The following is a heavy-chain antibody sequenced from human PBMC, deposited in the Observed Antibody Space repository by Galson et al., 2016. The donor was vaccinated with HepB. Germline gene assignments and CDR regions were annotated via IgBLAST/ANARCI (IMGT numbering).Heavy chain of an antibody. V-gene: IGHV4-59*01. J-gene: IGHJ4*02. D-gene: IGHD4-17*01. CDR3: ARAVHGDRFDY. CDR2: IYYSGST. CDR1: GGSISSYY. Sequence: ETLSLTCTVSGGSISSYYWSWIRQPPGKGLEWIGYIYYSGSTNYNPSLKSRVTISVDTSKNQFTLKLSSVTAADTAVYYCARAVHGDRFDYWGQGTLVTVSS.